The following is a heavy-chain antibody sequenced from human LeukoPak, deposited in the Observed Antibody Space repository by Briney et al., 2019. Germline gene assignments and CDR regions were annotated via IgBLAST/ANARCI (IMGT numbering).Heavy chain of an antibody. CDR3: AGLYF. Sequence: PSETLSLTCTVSDASINSYYWSWIRQPAGKGLEWIGVIYTSGSTDYNPSLKSRVTMSVDTSRNQFSLKLSSVTAADTAVYYCAGLYFWGQGILVTVSS. CDR1: DASINSYY. J-gene: IGHJ4*02. CDR2: IYTSGST. V-gene: IGHV4-4*07.